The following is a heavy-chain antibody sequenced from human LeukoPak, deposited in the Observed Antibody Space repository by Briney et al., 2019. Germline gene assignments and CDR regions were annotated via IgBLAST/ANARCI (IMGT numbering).Heavy chain of an antibody. CDR3: ARDDCSSVSCYHNWFDP. CDR1: GFTFSSYW. Sequence: PGGSLRLSCAASGFTFSSYWMSWVCQPPGKGLEWVANIKQDGSEKYYVDSVKGRFTISRDNAKNSLYLQMNSLRAEDTAVYYCARDDCSSVSCYHNWFDPWGQGTLVTVSS. V-gene: IGHV3-7*01. CDR2: IKQDGSEK. J-gene: IGHJ5*02. D-gene: IGHD2-2*01.